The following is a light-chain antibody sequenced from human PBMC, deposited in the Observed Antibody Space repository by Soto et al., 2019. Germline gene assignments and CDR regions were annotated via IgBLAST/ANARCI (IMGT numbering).Light chain of an antibody. CDR3: SSYAGSSYYV. CDR1: SSDVGDYNY. V-gene: IGLV2-8*01. J-gene: IGLJ1*01. CDR2: EVS. Sequence: QSALTQPPSASGSPGQSVTISCTGTSSDVGDYNYVSWYQQYPGKAPKLMIYEVSKRPSGVPDRFSGSKSGNTASLTVSGLQAEDEADYYCSSYAGSSYYVFGTGTKVTVL.